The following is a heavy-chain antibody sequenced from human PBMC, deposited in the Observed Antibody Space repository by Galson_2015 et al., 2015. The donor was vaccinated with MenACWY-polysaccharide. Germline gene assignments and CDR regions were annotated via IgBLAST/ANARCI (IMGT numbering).Heavy chain of an antibody. Sequence: SLRLSCAASGFTFSSYGMHWVRQAPGKGLEWVAVISYDGSNKYYADSVKGRFTISRDNSKNTLYLQMSSLRAEDTAVYYCAKVNTEFGDDSSGYQRGAFDYWGQGTLVTVSS. D-gene: IGHD3-22*01. CDR1: GFTFSSYG. CDR2: ISYDGSNK. J-gene: IGHJ4*02. CDR3: AKVNTEFGDDSSGYQRGAFDY. V-gene: IGHV3-30*18.